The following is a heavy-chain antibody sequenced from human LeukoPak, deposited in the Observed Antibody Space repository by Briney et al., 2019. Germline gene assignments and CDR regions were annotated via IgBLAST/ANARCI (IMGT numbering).Heavy chain of an antibody. CDR3: ARTAGGKDHDF. D-gene: IGHD6-13*01. CDR2: IFYSGST. Sequence: PSETLSLTCTVSGGSISSGGFYWSWIRQHPGKGLEWLGSIFYSGSTFYNPSLKSRLSMSVDTSKDQFSLELNSVTVADTAVYYCARTAGGKDHDFWGQGTLVTVSS. CDR1: GGSISSGGFY. J-gene: IGHJ4*02. V-gene: IGHV4-31*03.